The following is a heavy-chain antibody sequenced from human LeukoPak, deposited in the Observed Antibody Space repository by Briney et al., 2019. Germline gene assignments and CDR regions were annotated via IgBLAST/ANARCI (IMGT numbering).Heavy chain of an antibody. CDR2: IYYTGNT. J-gene: IGHJ5*02. D-gene: IGHD3-16*01. CDR1: FSHDSITKFF. V-gene: IGHV4-59*01. CDR3: ARATGNSGRLVS. Sequence: PSEPLSLNCTVSFSHDSITKFFWSWVRQPPGKGPEWIASIYYTGNTNYNPSLNNRLTISLDTSKNHFSLRLNSVTAADTAVYYCARATGNSGRLVSWGRGTLVTVSS.